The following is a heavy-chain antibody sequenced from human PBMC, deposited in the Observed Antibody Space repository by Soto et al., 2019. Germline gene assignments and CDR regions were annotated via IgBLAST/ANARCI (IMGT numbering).Heavy chain of an antibody. V-gene: IGHV4-4*02. D-gene: IGHD6-13*01. CDR3: ARCIAAAGPIDY. CDR1: GGSISSSNW. Sequence: QVQLQESGPGLVKPSGTLSLTCAVSGGSISSSNWWSWVRQPPGKGLEGIGEIYHSGSTNYNPSLKSRVTISVDKATNQFSLKLSSGTAADTAVYYCARCIAAAGPIDYWGQGTLVTVSS. CDR2: IYHSGST. J-gene: IGHJ4*02.